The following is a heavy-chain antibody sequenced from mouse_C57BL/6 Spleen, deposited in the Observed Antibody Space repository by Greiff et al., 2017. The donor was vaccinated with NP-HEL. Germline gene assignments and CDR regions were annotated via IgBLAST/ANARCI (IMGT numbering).Heavy chain of an antibody. V-gene: IGHV5-16*01. D-gene: IGHD1-1*01. CDR2: ITYDGSST. CDR3: ARDKYYGSGQGYFDV. CDR1: GFTFSDYY. Sequence: EVQLVESEGGLVQPGSSMKLSCTASGFTFSDYYMAWVRQVPEKGLEWVANITYDGSSTYYLDSLKSRFIISRDNAKNILYLQMSSLKSEDTATYYCARDKYYGSGQGYFDVWGTGTTVTVSS. J-gene: IGHJ1*03.